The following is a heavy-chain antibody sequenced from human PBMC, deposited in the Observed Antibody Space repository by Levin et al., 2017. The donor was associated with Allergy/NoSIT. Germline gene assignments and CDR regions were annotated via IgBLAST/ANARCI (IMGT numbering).Heavy chain of an antibody. CDR1: GFTFSNYA. J-gene: IGHJ3*01. D-gene: IGHD3/OR15-3a*01. V-gene: IGHV3-23*01. Sequence: GGSLRLSCAASGFTFSNYAMAWVRQAPGKGLEWVSGVGVRGISTYYADPVKGRFTIARDNSKSTLYLQMNSLRAEDTAVYYCAKAPTVLGLFKDAFHLWGQGTTVTVSS. CDR2: VGVRGIST. CDR3: AKAPTVLGLFKDAFHL.